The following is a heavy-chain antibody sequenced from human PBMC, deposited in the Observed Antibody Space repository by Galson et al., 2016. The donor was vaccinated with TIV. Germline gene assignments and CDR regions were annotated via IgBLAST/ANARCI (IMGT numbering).Heavy chain of an antibody. CDR3: AREAKAEFWTGYLDY. V-gene: IGHV3-74*01. D-gene: IGHD3/OR15-3a*01. Sequence: SLRLSCAASGFTFSSYWIHWVRQSPGKGLVWVSRINDGGDSTSYGDSVKGRFTISRDNAKNTVYLQMNSLRAEDTAIYYCAREAKAEFWTGYLDYWGQGNMVTVSS. J-gene: IGHJ4*02. CDR2: INDGGDST. CDR1: GFTFSSYW.